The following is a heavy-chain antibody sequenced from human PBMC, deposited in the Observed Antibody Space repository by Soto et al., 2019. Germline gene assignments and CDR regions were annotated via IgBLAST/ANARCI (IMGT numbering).Heavy chain of an antibody. J-gene: IGHJ4*02. Sequence: SETLSLTCTVSGGSISSYYWSWIRQPPGKGLEWIGYIYYSGSTNYNPSLKSRVTISVDTSKNQFSLKLSSVTAADTAVYYCARQGDNWNDAGVGYFDYWGQGTLVTSPQ. D-gene: IGHD1-1*01. CDR1: GGSISSYY. V-gene: IGHV4-59*08. CDR3: ARQGDNWNDAGVGYFDY. CDR2: IYYSGST.